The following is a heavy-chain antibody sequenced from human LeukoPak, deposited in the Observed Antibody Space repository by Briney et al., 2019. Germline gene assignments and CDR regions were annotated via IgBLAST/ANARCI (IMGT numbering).Heavy chain of an antibody. J-gene: IGHJ3*02. D-gene: IGHD2-15*01. CDR2: ISSNGGTI. CDR3: ASGSWYDAFDI. V-gene: IGHV3-11*01. Sequence: GGSLRLSCTASGFTFSDYYMSWIRQAPGKGLEWVSYISSNGGTIYYADSVKGRFTISRDNAKNSLCLQMNSLRAEDTAVYYCASGSWYDAFDIWGQGTMVTVSS. CDR1: GFTFSDYY.